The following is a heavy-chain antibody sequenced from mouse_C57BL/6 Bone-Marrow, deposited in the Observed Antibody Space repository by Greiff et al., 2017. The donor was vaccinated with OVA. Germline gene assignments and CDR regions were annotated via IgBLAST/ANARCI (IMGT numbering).Heavy chain of an antibody. D-gene: IGHD2-3*01. Sequence: VKLQESGPGLVQPLQSLSITCTVSGFSLTSYGVHWVRQSPGKGLEWLGVIWRGGSTDYNAAFMSRLSITKDNSKSQVFFKMNSLQADDTAIYYCAKDGYYLYYYAMDYWGQGTSVTVSS. CDR2: IWRGGST. CDR3: AKDGYYLYYYAMDY. CDR1: GFSLTSYG. J-gene: IGHJ4*01. V-gene: IGHV2-5*01.